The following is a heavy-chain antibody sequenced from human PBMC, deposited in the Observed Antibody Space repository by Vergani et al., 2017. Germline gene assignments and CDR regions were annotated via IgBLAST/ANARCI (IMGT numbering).Heavy chain of an antibody. J-gene: IGHJ2*01. Sequence: QVQLQESGPGLVKPSETLSLTCTVSGGSISSYYWSWIRQPPGKGLEWIGYIYYSGGTNYNPSLKSRVTISVDTSKNQFSLKLSSVTAADTAVYYCASGKYYDSSGYYSFYWYFDLWGRGTLVTVSS. V-gene: IGHV4-59*01. CDR3: ASGKYYDSSGYYSFYWYFDL. CDR2: IYYSGGT. CDR1: GGSISSYY. D-gene: IGHD3-22*01.